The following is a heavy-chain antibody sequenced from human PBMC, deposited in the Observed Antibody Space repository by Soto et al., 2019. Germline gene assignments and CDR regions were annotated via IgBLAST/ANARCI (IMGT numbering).Heavy chain of an antibody. Sequence: QVQLQESGPGLVKPSETLSLTCTVSGGSISSYYWSWIRQPPGKGLEWIGYIYYSGITDYNPSLKSRVTISGDTSTSQFSLKLSSVTAADTAVYYCARGGGVYYFDYWGQGTLVTVSS. CDR1: GGSISSYY. CDR2: IYYSGIT. V-gene: IGHV4-59*01. CDR3: ARGGGVYYFDY. J-gene: IGHJ4*02. D-gene: IGHD2-8*02.